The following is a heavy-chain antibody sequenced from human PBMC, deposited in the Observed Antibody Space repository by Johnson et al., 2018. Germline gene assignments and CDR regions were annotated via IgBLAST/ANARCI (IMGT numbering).Heavy chain of an antibody. CDR2: ISWNSGSI. V-gene: IGHV3-9*01. CDR1: GFTFDDYA. D-gene: IGHD6-19*01. CDR3: AKDTGGVGWYGVDYYGRDV. J-gene: IGHJ6*02. Sequence: VQLVQSGGGLVQPGRSLRLSCAASGFTFDDYAMHWVRPAPGKGLEWVSGISWNSGSIGYAASVKGRFTISRDNAKNSLYLQMNRLGAEDKALYYCAKDTGGVGWYGVDYYGRDVWGQGTTVTVSS.